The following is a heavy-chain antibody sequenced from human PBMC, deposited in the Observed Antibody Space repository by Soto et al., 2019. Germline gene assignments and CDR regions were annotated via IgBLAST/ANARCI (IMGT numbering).Heavy chain of an antibody. Sequence: DVQLLESGGGLVQPGGSLRLSCAASGFTFSHYAMSWVRQAPGQGLEWVSAISGSGDNTFYADSVKGRFTISRDNSKNTLYLQVNRLRAEDTAVYYCAKENIVVVTSGDFDYWGQGTLVTVSS. J-gene: IGHJ4*02. CDR1: GFTFSHYA. CDR2: ISGSGDNT. D-gene: IGHD2-21*02. CDR3: AKENIVVVTSGDFDY. V-gene: IGHV3-23*01.